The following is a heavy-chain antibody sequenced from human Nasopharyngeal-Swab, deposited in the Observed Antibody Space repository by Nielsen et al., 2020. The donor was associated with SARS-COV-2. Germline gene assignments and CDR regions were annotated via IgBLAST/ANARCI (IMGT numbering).Heavy chain of an antibody. CDR2: ISFDGSLK. CDR3: ASPVFGVVSDAFDL. CDR1: GFPFISYA. D-gene: IGHD3-3*01. Sequence: GGSLRLSCQPSGFPFISYAMPWFPQPPGKGLEWFPVISFDGSLKKSADSLEGRFTIPRDNSKNTLYLQMNTLRPEDTAMYYCASPVFGVVSDAFDLWGQGTMVTVSS. J-gene: IGHJ3*01. V-gene: IGHV3-30*14.